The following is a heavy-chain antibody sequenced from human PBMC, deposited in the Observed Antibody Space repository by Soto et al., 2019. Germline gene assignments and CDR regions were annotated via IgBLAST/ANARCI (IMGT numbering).Heavy chain of an antibody. Sequence: GGSLRLSCAVSGFTFSSFGMNWVRQAPEKGLEWISYITSDSSTRHYADFVKGRFTISRDNAKNSLYLQMNSLRDEDTAVYFCARDPDGIIDFDYWGPGTQVTV. V-gene: IGHV3-48*02. CDR3: ARDPDGIIDFDY. CDR1: GFTFSSFG. CDR2: ITSDSSTR. J-gene: IGHJ4*02. D-gene: IGHD3-10*01.